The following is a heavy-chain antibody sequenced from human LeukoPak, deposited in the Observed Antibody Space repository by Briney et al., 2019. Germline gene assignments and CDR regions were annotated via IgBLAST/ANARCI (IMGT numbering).Heavy chain of an antibody. CDR2: IYYSGST. CDR1: GGSISSYY. V-gene: IGHV4-59*08. Sequence: PSETLSLTCTVSGGSISSYYWSWIRQPPGKGLEWIGYIYYSGSTNYNPSLKSRVTISVDTSKNQFSLKLSSVTAADTAVYYCARHRRDIGPLVVAAPSFDYWGQGTLVTVSS. D-gene: IGHD2-15*01. J-gene: IGHJ4*02. CDR3: ARHRRDIGPLVVAAPSFDY.